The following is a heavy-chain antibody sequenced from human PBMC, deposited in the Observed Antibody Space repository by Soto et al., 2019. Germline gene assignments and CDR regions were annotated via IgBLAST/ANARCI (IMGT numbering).Heavy chain of an antibody. V-gene: IGHV4-31*03. Sequence: PSETLSLTCTVSGGSISRGGYYWSWIRQHPGKGLEWIGYIYYSGSTYYNPSLKSRVTISVDTSKNQFSLKLSSVTAADTAVYYCARAYGTTVNTNWFDPWGQGTLVTVSS. CDR2: IYYSGST. J-gene: IGHJ5*02. CDR3: ARAYGTTVNTNWFDP. CDR1: GGSISRGGYY. D-gene: IGHD4-17*01.